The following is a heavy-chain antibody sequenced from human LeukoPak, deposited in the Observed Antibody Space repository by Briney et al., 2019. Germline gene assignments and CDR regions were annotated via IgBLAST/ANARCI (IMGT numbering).Heavy chain of an antibody. D-gene: IGHD4-11*01. V-gene: IGHV3-7*03. CDR3: ARGLLGAVTTFDY. Sequence: GTSLRLSCTASGYTFSDYGMHWVRQPPGSGLEWVATIKHDGSEKYYGDSVKGRFTLSRDNAYNSLYLQMNSLRAEDTAVYYCARGLLGAVTTFDYWGQGTLVTVSS. CDR1: GYTFSDYG. CDR2: IKHDGSEK. J-gene: IGHJ4*02.